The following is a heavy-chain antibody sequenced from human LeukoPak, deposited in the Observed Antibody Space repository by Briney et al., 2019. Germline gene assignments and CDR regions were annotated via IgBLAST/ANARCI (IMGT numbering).Heavy chain of an antibody. J-gene: IGHJ4*02. CDR2: ISYDGSNK. CDR1: GFTFSSYA. V-gene: IGHV3-30*14. CDR3: ARESGGTAWYQND. D-gene: IGHD2-2*01. Sequence: GGSLRLSCAASGFTFSSYAMHWVRQAPGKGLEWVAVISYDGSNKYYADSVKGRFTISRDRSSNTLFLQMNSLRADDTALYYCARESGGTAWYQNDWGERTLVTVSS.